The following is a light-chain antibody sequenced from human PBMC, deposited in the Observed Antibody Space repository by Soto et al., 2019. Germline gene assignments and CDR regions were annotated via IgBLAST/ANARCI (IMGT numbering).Light chain of an antibody. Sequence: DIVMTQSPDSLAVSLGERATINCKSSQSVLSNSNNQNYLAWYQQKPGQPPKLLIYWASTRESGVPDRLSGSGSGTDFTLTVSSLQAEDVAVYYCQQYFSTPTFGGGTKVEI. CDR1: QSVLSNSNNQNY. CDR3: QQYFSTPT. CDR2: WAS. J-gene: IGKJ4*01. V-gene: IGKV4-1*01.